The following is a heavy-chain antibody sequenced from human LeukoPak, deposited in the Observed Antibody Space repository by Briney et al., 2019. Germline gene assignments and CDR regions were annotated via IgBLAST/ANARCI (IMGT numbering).Heavy chain of an antibody. CDR3: ATDSYVSGSYYRLFY. J-gene: IGHJ4*02. V-gene: IGHV3-74*01. CDR2: INSDGGTT. Sequence: GGSLRLSCAASGFTFSSYWMHWVRQAPGKGLVWVSGINSDGGTTTYADSVKGRFTISRDNAKNTLYLQMNNLRAEDTAIYYCATDSYVSGSYYRLFYWGQGTLVTVSS. D-gene: IGHD3-10*01. CDR1: GFTFSSYW.